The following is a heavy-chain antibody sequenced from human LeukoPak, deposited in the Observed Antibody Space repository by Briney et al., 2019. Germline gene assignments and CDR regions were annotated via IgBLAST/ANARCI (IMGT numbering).Heavy chain of an antibody. J-gene: IGHJ5*02. CDR2: ISYDGSNK. CDR3: AKVLHPAGGDNWFDP. V-gene: IGHV3-30-3*01. CDR1: GFTFSSYA. Sequence: PGGSLRLSCAASGFTFSSYAMHWVRQAPGKGLEWVAVISYDGSNKYYADSVKGRFTISRDNSKNTLFLQMNSLRTEDTAVYYCAKVLHPAGGDNWFDPWGQGTLVTVSS.